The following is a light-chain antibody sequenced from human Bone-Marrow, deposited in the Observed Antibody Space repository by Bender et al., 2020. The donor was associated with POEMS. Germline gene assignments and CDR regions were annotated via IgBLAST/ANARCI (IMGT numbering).Light chain of an antibody. CDR3: QAWDSSLWV. CDR1: KLGDKY. Sequence: SYDLTQPPSVSVSPGQTASITCSGHKLGDKYACWYQQRPGQSPVLVIYQDSLRPSGIPERFSGSNFGNIATLTISGTQAMDEADYYCQAWDSSLWVFGGGTKLTVL. J-gene: IGLJ3*02. CDR2: QDS. V-gene: IGLV3-1*01.